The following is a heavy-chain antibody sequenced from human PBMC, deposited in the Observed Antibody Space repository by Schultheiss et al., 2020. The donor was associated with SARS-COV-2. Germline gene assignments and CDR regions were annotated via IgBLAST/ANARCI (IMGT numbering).Heavy chain of an antibody. CDR2: IGTAGDT. J-gene: IGHJ4*02. V-gene: IGHV3-13*03. CDR1: GFTFSSYD. D-gene: IGHD3-10*01. CDR3: AKWRGYYGSGEGSSFDY. Sequence: GESLKISCAACGFTFSSYDMHWVRQATGKGLEWVSAIGTAGDTYYPGSVKGQFTISRDNSKNTLYLQMHSLGAEDTAVYYCAKWRGYYGSGEGSSFDYWGQGTLVTVSS.